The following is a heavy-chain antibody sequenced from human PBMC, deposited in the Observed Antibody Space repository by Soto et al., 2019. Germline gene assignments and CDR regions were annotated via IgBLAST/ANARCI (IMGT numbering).Heavy chain of an antibody. Sequence: SETLSLTCTVSGGSISSGGYYWSWIRQHPGKGLEWIGYIYYSGSTYYNPSLKSRVTISVDTSKNQFSLKLSSVTAADTAVYYCAREVLRYFDWFFDYWGQGTLVTVSS. CDR1: GGSISSGGYY. V-gene: IGHV4-31*03. D-gene: IGHD3-9*01. CDR2: IYYSGST. J-gene: IGHJ4*02. CDR3: AREVLRYFDWFFDY.